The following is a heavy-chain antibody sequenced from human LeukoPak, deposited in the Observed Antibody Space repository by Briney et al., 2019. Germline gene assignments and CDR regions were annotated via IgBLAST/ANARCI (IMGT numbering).Heavy chain of an antibody. CDR2: INSDGSST. CDR1: GFTFSSYW. Sequence: GGSLRLSCAASGFTFSSYWMHWVRQAPGKGLVWVSRINSDGSSTSYVDSVKGRFTISRDNAKNTLYLQMNSLRAEDTAVYYCARGPRYCSGGSCYCFYWGQGTLVTVSS. D-gene: IGHD2-15*01. V-gene: IGHV3-74*01. J-gene: IGHJ4*02. CDR3: ARGPRYCSGGSCYCFY.